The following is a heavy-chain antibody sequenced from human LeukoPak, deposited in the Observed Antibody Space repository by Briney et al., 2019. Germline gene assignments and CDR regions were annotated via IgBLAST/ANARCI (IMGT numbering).Heavy chain of an antibody. D-gene: IGHD4-23*01. CDR3: ARPLTTVVSRVLYY. Sequence: GGSLRLSCAASGFTFSSYGMHWVRQAPRKGLEWGAVIWYDGSNKYYADSVKGRFTISRDNSKNTLYLQMNSLRAEDTAVYYCARPLTTVVSRVLYYWGQGTLVTVSS. J-gene: IGHJ4*02. CDR2: IWYDGSNK. CDR1: GFTFSSYG. V-gene: IGHV3-33*01.